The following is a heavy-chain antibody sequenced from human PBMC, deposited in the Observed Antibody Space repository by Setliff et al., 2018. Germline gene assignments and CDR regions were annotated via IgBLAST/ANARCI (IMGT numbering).Heavy chain of an antibody. CDR1: GFTFSNAW. CDR3: ARSYYYDSSGYSYFQH. D-gene: IGHD3-22*01. Sequence: LRLSCAASGFTFSNAWMSWVRQAPGKGLEWVGRIKSKTDGGTTDYAAPVKGRFTISRDDSKNTLYLQMNSLKTEDTAVYYCARSYYYDSSGYSYFQHWGQGTLVTVSS. J-gene: IGHJ1*01. V-gene: IGHV3-15*01. CDR2: IKSKTDGGTT.